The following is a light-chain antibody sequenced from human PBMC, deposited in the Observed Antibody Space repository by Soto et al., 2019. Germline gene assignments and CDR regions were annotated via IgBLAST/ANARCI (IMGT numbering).Light chain of an antibody. V-gene: IGKV1-39*01. Sequence: DIQMTQSPVSLSASVGERVTITCRASQAISTYLNWYQQKPGKAPNLLIYGESSLQSGVPSRFSGSGSGTEFSLTISGLQPEDVATYYCQQSYNFPWTFGQGTKV. CDR1: QAISTY. CDR3: QQSYNFPWT. J-gene: IGKJ1*01. CDR2: GES.